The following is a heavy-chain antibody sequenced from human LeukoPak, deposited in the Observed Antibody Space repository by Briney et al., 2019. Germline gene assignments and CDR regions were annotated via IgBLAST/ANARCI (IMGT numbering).Heavy chain of an antibody. D-gene: IGHD2-8*02. CDR2: IFPSGGEI. J-gene: IGHJ4*02. CDR3: ATYRQVLLPFES. Sequence: PGGTLRLSCEASGFTFGSYGMSWVRQPPGKGLEWVSSIFPSGGEIHYADSVRGRFTISRDNSKSTLSLQMNSLRAEDTAIYYCATYRQVLLPFESWGQGTLVTVSS. CDR1: GFTFGSYG. V-gene: IGHV3-23*01.